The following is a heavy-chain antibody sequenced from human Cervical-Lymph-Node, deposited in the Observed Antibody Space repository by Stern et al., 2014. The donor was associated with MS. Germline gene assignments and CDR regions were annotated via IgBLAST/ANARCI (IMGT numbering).Heavy chain of an antibody. Sequence: VQLVESGPGLVKPSQTLSLTCNVSGGSISSGSDYWSWLRQPVGKGLQWIGRIHPSGSAYYTPSLKSRVTLSTDTSKNQFSLELTSATAADTAIYYCASGYRIFDYWGQGILVTVSS. V-gene: IGHV4-61*02. CDR2: IHPSGSA. J-gene: IGHJ4*02. D-gene: IGHD5-18*01. CDR1: GGSISSGSDY. CDR3: ASGYRIFDY.